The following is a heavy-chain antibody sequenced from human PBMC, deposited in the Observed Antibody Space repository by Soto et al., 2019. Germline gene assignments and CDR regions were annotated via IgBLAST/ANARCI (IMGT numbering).Heavy chain of an antibody. CDR3: ARGVSRTRGVDY. Sequence: SETLSLTCIVSGDSISSSSYYWVWIRQPPGKGLEWIGSIYYSGTTYYNPSLESRVTISIDTSKNQFSLKLSSVTAADTAVYYCARGVSRTRGVDYWGQGTLVTVSS. V-gene: IGHV4-39*01. CDR1: GDSISSSSYY. D-gene: IGHD3-10*01. J-gene: IGHJ4*02. CDR2: IYYSGTT.